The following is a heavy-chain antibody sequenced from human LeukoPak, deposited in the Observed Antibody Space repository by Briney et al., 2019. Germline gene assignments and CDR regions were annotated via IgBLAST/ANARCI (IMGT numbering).Heavy chain of an antibody. CDR2: IYHSGST. J-gene: IGHJ4*02. D-gene: IGHD3-22*01. CDR3: ATSSGYYYAIDQ. V-gene: IGHV4-4*02. Sequence: SETLSLTCAVSGGSISSSNWWSWVRQPPGKGLEWIGEIYHSGSTNYNPSLKSRVTISVDKSKNQFSLKLSSVTAADTAVYYCATSSGYYYAIDQWGQGTLVIVSS. CDR1: GGSISSSNW.